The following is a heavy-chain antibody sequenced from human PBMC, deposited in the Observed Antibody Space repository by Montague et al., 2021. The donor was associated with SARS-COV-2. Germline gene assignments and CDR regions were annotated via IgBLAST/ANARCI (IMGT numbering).Heavy chain of an antibody. V-gene: IGHV4-61*02. CDR2: IYTSVTT. Sequence: TLSLTCTVSGGSISSGSYYWSWIRQPAGKGLEWIGRIYTSVTTDYSFSLKSRVTISVDTSENQFSLKLTSVTAADAAVYYCARADSGICVHLDNWGQGSMVTVSS. CDR1: GGSISSGSYY. D-gene: IGHD5-12*01. J-gene: IGHJ4*02. CDR3: ARADSGICVHLDN.